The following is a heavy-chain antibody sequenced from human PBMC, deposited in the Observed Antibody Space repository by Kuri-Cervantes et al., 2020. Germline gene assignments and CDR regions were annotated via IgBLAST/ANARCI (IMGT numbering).Heavy chain of an antibody. D-gene: IGHD6-19*01. Sequence: GESLKISCEVSGLSIYVRNWVRLAAGKGLEWVSAISGSGGSTYYADSVKGRFTISRDNAKNSLYLQMNSLRAEDTAVYYCANQNSQWLGMDAFDIWGQGTMVTVSS. CDR3: ANQNSQWLGMDAFDI. J-gene: IGHJ3*02. CDR2: ISGSGGST. V-gene: IGHV3-23*01. CDR1: GLSIYV.